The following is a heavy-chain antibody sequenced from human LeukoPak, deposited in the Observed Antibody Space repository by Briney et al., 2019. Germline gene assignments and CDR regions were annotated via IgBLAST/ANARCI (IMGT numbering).Heavy chain of an antibody. J-gene: IGHJ4*02. V-gene: IGHV3-66*01. D-gene: IGHD5-18*01. CDR3: ARDRGYSYALASFDY. CDR2: IYSGGST. Sequence: GGSLRLSCAASGFTVSSKYMSWVRQAPGKGLEWVSIIYSGGSTYYADSVKGRFTISRDNSKNTLYLQMNSLRAEDTAVYYCARDRGYSYALASFDYWGQGTLVTVSS. CDR1: GFTVSSKY.